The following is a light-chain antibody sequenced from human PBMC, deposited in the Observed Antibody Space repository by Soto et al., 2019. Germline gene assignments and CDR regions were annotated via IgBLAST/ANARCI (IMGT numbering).Light chain of an antibody. Sequence: DIQMTQSPSSVSASVGDRVTLTCRSSHAISSWLAWYQQKPGEVPQLLIYAASNLQSGVPSRFSGSGSGTDFTLPISCLQPEDFATYYCQQAHSFPRAFGEGTKLEIK. CDR1: HAISSW. CDR3: QQAHSFPRA. CDR2: AAS. J-gene: IGKJ4*01. V-gene: IGKV1-12*01.